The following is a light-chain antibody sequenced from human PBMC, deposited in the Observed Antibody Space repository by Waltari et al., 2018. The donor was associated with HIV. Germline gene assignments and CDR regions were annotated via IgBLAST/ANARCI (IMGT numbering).Light chain of an antibody. CDR1: RNDGGGYNY. Sequence: QSALTQPATASGSPGQSITISCTGGRNDGGGYNYVSWYQHLPGKAPKLIIYEVRNRPSGVSNRFSGSKSGNTASLTISGLQAEDEADYYCTSYASSSSLLFGGGTKLTVL. V-gene: IGLV2-14*01. J-gene: IGLJ2*01. CDR3: TSYASSSSLL. CDR2: EVR.